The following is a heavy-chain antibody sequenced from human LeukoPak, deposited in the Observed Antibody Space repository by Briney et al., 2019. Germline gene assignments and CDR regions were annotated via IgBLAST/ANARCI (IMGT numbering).Heavy chain of an antibody. CDR3: ARAGAGDAFDI. CDR1: GFIFNTYV. Sequence: PGGSLRLSCAASGFIFNTYVMHWVRQAPGKGLEWLAFIRYDGSNKNYADSVKGRFTISRDNTKNSLYLQMNSLRAEDTAVYYCARAGAGDAFDIWGQGTMVTVSS. J-gene: IGHJ3*02. V-gene: IGHV3-30*02. CDR2: IRYDGSNK.